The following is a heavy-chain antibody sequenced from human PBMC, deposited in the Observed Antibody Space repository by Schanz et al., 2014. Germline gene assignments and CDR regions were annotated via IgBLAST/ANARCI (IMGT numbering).Heavy chain of an antibody. D-gene: IGHD3-10*01. J-gene: IGHJ4*02. V-gene: IGHV3-23*04. CDR3: AKEGTVVSGSPRDY. Sequence: EVQLVESGGGLVQPGGSLRLSCAASGFTFSTYAMTWVRQAPGKGLEWVSSISAGGTNTYYADSVKGRFTLSRDNSKNTLYLQMNSLIVEDTAVYYCAKEGTVVSGSPRDYWGQGTLLAVSS. CDR2: ISAGGTNT. CDR1: GFTFSTYA.